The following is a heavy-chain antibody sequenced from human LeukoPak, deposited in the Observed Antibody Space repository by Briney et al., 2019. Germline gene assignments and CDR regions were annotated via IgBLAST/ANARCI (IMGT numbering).Heavy chain of an antibody. CDR1: GYTLTELS. D-gene: IGHD3-10*01. CDR2: LDPEDGET. J-gene: IGHJ4*02. CDR3: ATSKMDNMVRGVIMYYFDY. Sequence: ASVKVSCKVSGYTLTELSMHWVRQAPGKGLEWMGGLDPEDGETIYAQKFQGRVTMTEDTSTDTAYMELSSLRSEDTAVYYCATSKMDNMVRGVIMYYFDYWGQGTLVTVSS. V-gene: IGHV1-24*01.